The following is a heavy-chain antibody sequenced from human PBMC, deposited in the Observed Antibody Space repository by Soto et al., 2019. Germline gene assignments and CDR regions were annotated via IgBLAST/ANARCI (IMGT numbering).Heavy chain of an antibody. J-gene: IGHJ3*02. D-gene: IGHD2-15*01. Sequence: SETLSLTCTVSGGSISSSSYYWGWIRQPPGKGLEWIGSIYYSGSTYYNPSLKSRVTISVDTSENQFSLKLSSVTAADTAVYYCARQGDCSGGSCYNAFDIWGQGTMVTV. CDR2: IYYSGST. CDR3: ARQGDCSGGSCYNAFDI. CDR1: GGSISSSSYY. V-gene: IGHV4-39*01.